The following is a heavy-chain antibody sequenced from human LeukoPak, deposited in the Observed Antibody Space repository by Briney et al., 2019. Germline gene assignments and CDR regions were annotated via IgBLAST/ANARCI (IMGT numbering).Heavy chain of an antibody. CDR3: ARDERGYYYYYMDV. CDR2: INQDSSEK. J-gene: IGHJ6*03. D-gene: IGHD3-22*01. CDR1: GFTFSSYS. Sequence: GGSLRLSCAASGFTFSSYSMHWVRQAPGKGLEWVANINQDSSEKYYVDSVKGRFTISRDNAENSLYLQMDSLRAEDTAVYYCARDERGYYYYYMDVWGKGTTVTVSS. V-gene: IGHV3-7*01.